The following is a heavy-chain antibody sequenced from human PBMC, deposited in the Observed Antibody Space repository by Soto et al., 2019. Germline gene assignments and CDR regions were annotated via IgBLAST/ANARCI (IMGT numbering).Heavy chain of an antibody. V-gene: IGHV3-7*01. Sequence: PGGSLRLSCAASGFTFSTYWMSWVRQAPGKGLEWVANIKKDGSEKYYVDSVKGRFTISRDNAKNSLYLQMNSLRAEDTALYYCARHLGSGWYGWGQGTLVTVSS. CDR1: GFTFSTYW. CDR2: IKKDGSEK. D-gene: IGHD6-19*01. CDR3: ARHLGSGWYG. J-gene: IGHJ4*02.